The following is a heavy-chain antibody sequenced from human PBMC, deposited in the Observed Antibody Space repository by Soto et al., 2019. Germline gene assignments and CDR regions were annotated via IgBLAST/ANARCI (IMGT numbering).Heavy chain of an antibody. CDR2: IYYSGST. Sequence: SETLSLTCTVSGGSISGYYWNWIRQSPVKGLEWIGYIYYSGSTNYNPSLKCRVTISVDTSKNQFSLKLSSVTAADTAVYYCARLRYSYGYYFDYWGQGTLVTVS. CDR1: GGSISGYY. CDR3: ARLRYSYGYYFDY. V-gene: IGHV4-59*08. D-gene: IGHD5-18*01. J-gene: IGHJ4*02.